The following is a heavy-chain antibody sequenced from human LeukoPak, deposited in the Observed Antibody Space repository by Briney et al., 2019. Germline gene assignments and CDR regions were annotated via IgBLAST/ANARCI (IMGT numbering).Heavy chain of an antibody. CDR3: ATDRPTITMVRGVITTASRGAFDI. D-gene: IGHD3-10*01. V-gene: IGHV3-23*01. CDR1: GFSFSSNG. CDR2: IVGGAGGT. J-gene: IGHJ3*02. Sequence: GGTLRLSCAASGFSFSSNGLSWVRQARGKGLEWVAGIVGGAGGTYYADSVKGRFTISRDNSKSSLYQQMNSLRAEDTAVYYCATDRPTITMVRGVITTASRGAFDIWGQGTMVTVSS.